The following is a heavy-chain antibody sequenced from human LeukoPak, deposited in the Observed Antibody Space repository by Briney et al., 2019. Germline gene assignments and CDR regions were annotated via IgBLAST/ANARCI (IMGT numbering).Heavy chain of an antibody. CDR2: ISWNSGSI. CDR1: GFTFDDYA. Sequence: GGSLRLSCAASGFTFDDYAMQWVRQAPGKGLEWVSGISWNSGSIGYADSVKGRFTISRDNAKNSLYLQMNSLRAEDTALYYCAKGRPWTNYYYYGMDVWGQGTTVTVSS. CDR3: AKGRPWTNYYYYGMDV. V-gene: IGHV3-9*01. D-gene: IGHD3/OR15-3a*01. J-gene: IGHJ6*02.